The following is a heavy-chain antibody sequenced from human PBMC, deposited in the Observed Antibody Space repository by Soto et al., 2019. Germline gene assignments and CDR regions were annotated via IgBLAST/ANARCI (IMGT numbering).Heavy chain of an antibody. D-gene: IGHD3-10*01. CDR3: VREEASGSSGLTYHYYYNGMDV. Sequence: GGSLRLSCAASGFTFSRYNMHRVRQAPGKGLEWVAYVTTSGDTMFYADSVEGRFAISRDVAKNSVHLQMNSLGDEDTAVYYCVREEASGSSGLTYHYYYNGMDVWGQGTTVTVSS. CDR1: GFTFSRYN. CDR2: VTTSGDTM. V-gene: IGHV3-48*02. J-gene: IGHJ6*02.